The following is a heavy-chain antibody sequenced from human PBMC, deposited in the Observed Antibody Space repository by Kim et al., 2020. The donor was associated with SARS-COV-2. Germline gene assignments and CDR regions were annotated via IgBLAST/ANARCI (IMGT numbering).Heavy chain of an antibody. V-gene: IGHV3-30*04. CDR3: ARDRAYCGGDCYSFGFDY. D-gene: IGHD2-21*02. J-gene: IGHJ4*02. Sequence: GGSLRLSCAASGFTFSSYAMHWVRQAPGKGLEWVAVISYDGSNKYYADSVKGRFTISRDNSKNTLYLQMNSLRAEDTAVYYCARDRAYCGGDCYSFGFDYWGQGTLVTVSS. CDR2: ISYDGSNK. CDR1: GFTFSSYA.